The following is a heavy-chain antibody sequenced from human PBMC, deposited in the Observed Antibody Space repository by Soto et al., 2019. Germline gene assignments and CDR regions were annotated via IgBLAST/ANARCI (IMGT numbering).Heavy chain of an antibody. CDR3: ARGMTEYSSSYWFDP. J-gene: IGHJ5*02. CDR2: IIPTLGIA. Sequence: ASVKVSCKASGGTFSSYTISWVRQAPGQGLEWMGRIIPTLGIANYAQKFQGRVTITADKSTSTAYMELSSLRSEDTAVYYCARGMTEYSSSYWFDPWGQGTLVTVSS. CDR1: GGTFSSYT. D-gene: IGHD6-6*01. V-gene: IGHV1-69*02.